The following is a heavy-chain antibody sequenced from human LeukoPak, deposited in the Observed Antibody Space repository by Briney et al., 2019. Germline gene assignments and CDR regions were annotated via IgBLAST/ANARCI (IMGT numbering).Heavy chain of an antibody. D-gene: IGHD2-15*01. CDR3: AAMDIVVVRNDAFDI. CDR2: IVVGSGNT. V-gene: IGHV1-58*02. J-gene: IGHJ3*02. Sequence: SVKVSCKASGFTFTSSAMQWVRQARGQRLEWIGWIVVGSGNTNYAQKFQERVTITRDMSTSTAYMELSSLRSEDTAVYYCAAMDIVVVRNDAFDIWGQGTMVTVSS. CDR1: GFTFTSSA.